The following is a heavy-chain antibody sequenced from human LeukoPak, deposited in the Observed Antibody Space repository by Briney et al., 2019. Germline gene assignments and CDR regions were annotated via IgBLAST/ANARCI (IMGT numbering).Heavy chain of an antibody. CDR2: IYHSGST. D-gene: IGHD1-26*01. CDR1: GYPISSGYY. Sequence: SETLSLTCTVSGYPISSGYYWGWIRQPPGKGLEWIGSIYHSGSTYYNPSLKSRVTISVDTSKNQFSLRLNSVTAADTAMYYCAKSGGYGLIDYWGQGTLVTVSS. J-gene: IGHJ4*02. CDR3: AKSGGYGLIDY. V-gene: IGHV4-38-2*02.